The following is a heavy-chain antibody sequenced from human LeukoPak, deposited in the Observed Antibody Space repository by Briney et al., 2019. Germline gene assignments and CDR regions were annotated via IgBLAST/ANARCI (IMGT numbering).Heavy chain of an antibody. CDR1: GGSISSSSYY. J-gene: IGHJ6*02. CDR2: IYYSGST. CDR3: AREQREYSYYYYGMDV. D-gene: IGHD2/OR15-2a*01. V-gene: IGHV4-39*07. Sequence: SETLSLTCTVSGGSISSSSYYWGWIRQPPGKGLEWIGSIYYSGSTYYNPSLKSRVTISVDTSKNQFSLKLSSVTAADTAVYYCAREQREYSYYYYGMDVWGQGTTVTVSS.